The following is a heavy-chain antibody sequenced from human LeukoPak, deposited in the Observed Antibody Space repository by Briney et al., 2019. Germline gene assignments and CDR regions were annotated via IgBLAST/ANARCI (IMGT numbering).Heavy chain of an antibody. Sequence: GASVKVSCKASGYTFTSYAMNWVRQAPGQGLEWMGWINTNTGNPTYAQGFTGRFVFSLDTSVSTAYLQISSLKAEDTAVYYCARFGPYYDYVWGSYRPWESYYMDVWGKGTTVTVSS. D-gene: IGHD3-16*02. V-gene: IGHV7-4-1*02. CDR3: ARFGPYYDYVWGSYRPWESYYMDV. CDR1: GYTFTSYA. J-gene: IGHJ6*03. CDR2: INTNTGNP.